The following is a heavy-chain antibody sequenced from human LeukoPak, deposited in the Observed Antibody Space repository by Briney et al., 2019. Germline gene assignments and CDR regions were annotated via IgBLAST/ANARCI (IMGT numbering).Heavy chain of an antibody. Sequence: PSETLSLTCTVSGGSISSGGYYWSWVRQHPGKGLEWIGYIYYSGSTYYNPSLKSRVTISVDTSKNQFSLKLSSVTAADTAVYYCARYYFDAFDIWGQGTMVTVSS. CDR1: GGSISSGGYY. CDR2: IYYSGST. V-gene: IGHV4-31*03. J-gene: IGHJ3*02. CDR3: ARYYFDAFDI. D-gene: IGHD3-10*01.